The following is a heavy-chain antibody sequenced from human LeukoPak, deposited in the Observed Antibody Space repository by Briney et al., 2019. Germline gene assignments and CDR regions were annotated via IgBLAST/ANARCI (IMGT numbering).Heavy chain of an antibody. CDR3: ARGVATIRPFDY. CDR2: ISAYNGNT. Sequence: GASVKVSCKSSGYTLTIYGISWVRQAPGQGPEWVGWISAYNGNTNYAQKLQGRVPMTPDTSTSTAYMELRSLRSDDTAVYYCARGVATIRPFDYWGQGTLVTVSS. V-gene: IGHV1-18*01. J-gene: IGHJ4*02. D-gene: IGHD5-12*01. CDR1: GYTLTIYG.